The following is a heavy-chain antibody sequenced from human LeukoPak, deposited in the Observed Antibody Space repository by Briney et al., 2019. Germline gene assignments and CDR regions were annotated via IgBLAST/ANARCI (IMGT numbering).Heavy chain of an antibody. CDR3: ARNSGSYLVHFDY. CDR2: INPYSGGA. V-gene: IGHV1-2*02. CDR1: GYTFSDYF. J-gene: IGHJ4*02. D-gene: IGHD1-26*01. Sequence: ASVKVSCKTSGYTFSDYFIHWVRQAPGQGLEWMGWINPYSGGANFAQKFQGRVTMTRDTSTSTVYMELSRLRSDDTAVYYSARNSGSYLVHFDYWGQGTLVTVSS.